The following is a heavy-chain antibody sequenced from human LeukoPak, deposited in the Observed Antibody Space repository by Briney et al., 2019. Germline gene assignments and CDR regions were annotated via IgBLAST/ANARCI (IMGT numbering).Heavy chain of an antibody. Sequence: GGSLRLSCTASGFTFGDYAMSWVRQAPGKALQWVGFIRSKAYGGTTEYAASVKGRFTISRDDSKSIAYLQMNSLKTEDTAVYYCTRGVAVAGLPQDYWGQGTLVTVSS. V-gene: IGHV3-49*04. CDR3: TRGVAVAGLPQDY. CDR2: IRSKAYGGTT. CDR1: GFTFGDYA. D-gene: IGHD6-19*01. J-gene: IGHJ4*02.